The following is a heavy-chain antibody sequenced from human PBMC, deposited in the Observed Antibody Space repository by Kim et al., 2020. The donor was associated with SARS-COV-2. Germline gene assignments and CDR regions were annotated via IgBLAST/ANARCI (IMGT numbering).Heavy chain of an antibody. D-gene: IGHD3-10*01. CDR2: GTT. V-gene: IGHV3-15*01. Sequence: GTTDHAAHVKGRFTISRDNSKNQLYLQMNNLKTEDTAVYYCTTGLPKGRWGQGTLVTVSS. CDR3: TTGLPKGR. J-gene: IGHJ4*02.